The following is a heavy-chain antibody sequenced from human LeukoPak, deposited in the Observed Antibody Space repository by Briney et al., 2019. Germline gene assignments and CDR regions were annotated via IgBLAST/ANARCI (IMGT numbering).Heavy chain of an antibody. D-gene: IGHD2-2*01. CDR2: INPNSGGT. CDR3: ARGVRYCSSTSCSNWFDP. V-gene: IGHV1-2*02. J-gene: IGHJ5*02. Sequence: GASVKVSCKASGYTFTGYYMHWVRQAPGQGLEWMGWINPNSGGTNYAQKFQGRVTMTRDTSISTAYMELSRLRSDDTAVYYCARGVRYCSSTSCSNWFDPWGQGTLVTVSS. CDR1: GYTFTGYY.